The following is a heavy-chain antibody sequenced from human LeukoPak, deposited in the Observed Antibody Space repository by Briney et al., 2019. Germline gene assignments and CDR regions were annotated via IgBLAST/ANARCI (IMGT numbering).Heavy chain of an antibody. CDR1: GYTFTGYY. V-gene: IGHV1-46*01. CDR2: INPSGGTT. D-gene: IGHD2-21*02. J-gene: IGHJ4*02. CDR3: ARRENCGGDCSSFDL. Sequence: ASVKVSCKASGYTFTGYYIHWVRQAPGQGLEWMGIINPSGGTTAYAQNFRDRVTMTTDMSTTSVYMELSSLRSDDTALYFCARRENCGGDCSSFDLWGQGTLVTVSS.